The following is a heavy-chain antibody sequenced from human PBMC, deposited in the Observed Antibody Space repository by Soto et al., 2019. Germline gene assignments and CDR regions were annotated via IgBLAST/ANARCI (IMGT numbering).Heavy chain of an antibody. D-gene: IGHD1-20*01. V-gene: IGHV4-31*03. J-gene: IGHJ4*02. Sequence: SETLSRTCTVSGGSISSGGYYCSWIRQHPGKGLEWIGYIYYSGSTYYNPSLKSRVTISVDTSKNQFSLKLSSVTAADTAVYYCSRFRGITGTTWYFDYWGQGTLVTVSS. CDR2: IYYSGST. CDR3: SRFRGITGTTWYFDY. CDR1: GGSISSGGYY.